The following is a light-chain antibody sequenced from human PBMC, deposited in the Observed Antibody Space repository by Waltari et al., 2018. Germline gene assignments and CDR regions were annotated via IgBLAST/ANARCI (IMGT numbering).Light chain of an antibody. CDR2: AAS. Sequence: EIVLTQSPGTLSFSPGERATLSCRASQSVSNRYLAWYQQKPGQAPRVLIYAASSRATGIPDRFSGSGSGTDYALTISRLEPEDFAVYYCQQYGSSPDTFGQGTKLEI. CDR3: QQYGSSPDT. CDR1: QSVSNRY. J-gene: IGKJ2*01. V-gene: IGKV3-20*01.